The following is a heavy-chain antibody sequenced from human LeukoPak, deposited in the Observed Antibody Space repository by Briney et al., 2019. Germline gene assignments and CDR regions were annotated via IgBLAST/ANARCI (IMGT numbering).Heavy chain of an antibody. CDR3: ARAMPHDNWFNP. CDR2: INGDLTNT. CDR1: GVTFTDYW. Sequence: PGGSLRLSCAASGVTFTDYWMHWVRQVAGKGLVWVSRINGDLTNTTYAHSVKGRFTISRDNAKNTLYLQMNSLRAEDTAVYYCARAMPHDNWFNPWGQGSLVTVSS. V-gene: IGHV3-74*03. D-gene: IGHD2-2*01. J-gene: IGHJ5*02.